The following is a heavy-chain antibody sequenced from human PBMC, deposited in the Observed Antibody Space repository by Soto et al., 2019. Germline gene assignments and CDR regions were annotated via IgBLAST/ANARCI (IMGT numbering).Heavy chain of an antibody. V-gene: IGHV4-39*01. D-gene: IGHD3-10*01. J-gene: IGHJ5*02. Sequence: PPGKGLVWIGSIYYSGSTYYNPSLKSRVTISVDTSKNQFSLKLSSVTAADTAVYYCASVITLVRGVIIGGGSLFDPWGQGTPVTVSS. CDR3: ASVITLVRGVIIGGGSLFDP. CDR2: IYYSGST.